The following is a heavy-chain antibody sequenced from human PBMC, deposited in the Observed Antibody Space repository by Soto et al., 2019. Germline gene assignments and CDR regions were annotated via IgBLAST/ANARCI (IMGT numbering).Heavy chain of an antibody. CDR3: ARPGDGYNYDWYFDL. CDR1: GSSISSSSYY. CDR2: IYYSGST. V-gene: IGHV4-39*01. D-gene: IGHD5-12*01. Sequence: PSATLALTRPISGSSISSSSYYWGWLRQPPGKGLEWIGSIYYSGSTYYNPSLKSRVTISVDTSKNQFSLKLSSVTAADTAVYYCARPGDGYNYDWYFDLWGRGTLVKVSS. J-gene: IGHJ2*01.